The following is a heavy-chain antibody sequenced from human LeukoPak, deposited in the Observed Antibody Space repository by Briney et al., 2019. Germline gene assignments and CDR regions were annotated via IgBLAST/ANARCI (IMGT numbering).Heavy chain of an antibody. V-gene: IGHV4-4*07. J-gene: IGHJ4*02. CDR1: GGSISSYY. CDR3: ARDRGSYYGRDYFDY. D-gene: IGHD1-26*01. CDR2: IYTSGST. Sequence: SETLSLTCTVSGGSISSYYWSWIRQPAGKGLEWIGRIYTSGSTNYNPSLKSRVTMSIDTSKNQFSLKLSSVAAADTAVYYCARDRGSYYGRDYFDYWGQGTLVTVSS.